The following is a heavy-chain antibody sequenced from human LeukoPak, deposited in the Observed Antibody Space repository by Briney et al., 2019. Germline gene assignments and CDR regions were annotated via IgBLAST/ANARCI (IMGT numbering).Heavy chain of an antibody. D-gene: IGHD3-22*01. J-gene: IGHJ3*02. CDR1: GYTFTSYD. CDR3: AREGYYYDSSGYLTDAFDI. V-gene: IGHV1-8*01. CDR2: MSPNSGNT. Sequence: GASVKVSCKASGYTFTSYDINWVRQATGQGLEWMGWMSPNSGNTGYAQKFQGRVTITRNTSISTAYMELSSLRSEDTAVYYCAREGYYYDSSGYLTDAFDIWGQGTMVTVSS.